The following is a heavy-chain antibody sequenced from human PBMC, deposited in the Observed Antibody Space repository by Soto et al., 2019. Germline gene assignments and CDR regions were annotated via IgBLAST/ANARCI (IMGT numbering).Heavy chain of an antibody. CDR3: ERDLGYYDSSGYFDY. D-gene: IGHD3-22*01. Sequence: GGSLRLSCAASGFTFGDYWMNWVRQAPGGGLEWVANIKQDGSEKYYVDSVKGRFTISRDNVENSLYLQMNSLRAEDTAVYYCERDLGYYDSSGYFDYWGRGTLVTVYS. CDR2: IKQDGSEK. V-gene: IGHV3-7*03. CDR1: GFTFGDYW. J-gene: IGHJ4*02.